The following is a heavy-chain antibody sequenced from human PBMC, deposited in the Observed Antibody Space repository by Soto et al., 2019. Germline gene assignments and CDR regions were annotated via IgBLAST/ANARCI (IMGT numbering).Heavy chain of an antibody. J-gene: IGHJ4*02. Sequence: QITLKESGPTLVKPTQTLTLTCTFSGFSLSTSGVGVGWIRQPPGKALEWLALIYWDDDKRYSPSLKSRLTSTEDTSKNQVVLTKTNMDPVDTATHYCAHRQRTVYVDYWGQGTLVTVSS. D-gene: IGHD4-17*01. CDR3: AHRQRTVYVDY. CDR1: GFSLSTSGVG. V-gene: IGHV2-5*02. CDR2: IYWDDDK.